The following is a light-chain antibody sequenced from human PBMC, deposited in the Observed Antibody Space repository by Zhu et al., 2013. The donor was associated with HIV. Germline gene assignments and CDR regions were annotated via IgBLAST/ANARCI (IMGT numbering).Light chain of an antibody. V-gene: IGKV4-1*01. CDR3: QQYYTSPPT. J-gene: IGKJ1*01. CDR2: WAS. CDR1: QNLLYSSDNRNY. Sequence: DIVMTQSPDSLGVSLGERATITCKSSQNLLYSSDNRNYLAWYQHKSGQPPRLLISWASTRESGVPARISGSGSGTDFTLTISSLQAEDVAVYYCQQYYTSPPTFGQGTKVEIK.